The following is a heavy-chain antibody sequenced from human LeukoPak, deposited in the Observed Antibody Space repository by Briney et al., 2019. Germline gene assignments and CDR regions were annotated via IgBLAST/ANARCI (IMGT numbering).Heavy chain of an antibody. J-gene: IGHJ4*02. V-gene: IGHV3-48*01. CDR2: ISSSSSTI. D-gene: IGHD3-10*01. Sequence: GGSLRLSCAASGFTFSSYSMNWVRQAPGKGLEWVSYISSSSSTIYYADSVKGRFTISRDNAKNSLYLQMNSLRAEDTAVYYCARDRPNYYGSGSSPGFAYWGQGTLVTVSS. CDR3: ARDRPNYYGSGSSPGFAY. CDR1: GFTFSSYS.